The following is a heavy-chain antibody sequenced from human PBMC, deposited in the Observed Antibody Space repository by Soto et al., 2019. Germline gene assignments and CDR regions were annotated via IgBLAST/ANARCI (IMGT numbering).Heavy chain of an antibody. CDR3: AKFSNGGFGEFDY. D-gene: IGHD3-10*01. CDR1: GFTFSSYV. CDR2: ISGSGGST. J-gene: IGHJ4*02. Sequence: EVQLLESGGGLVQPGGSLRLSCAASGFTFSSYVMSWVRQAPGKGLEWVSAISGSGGSTYYADSVKGRFTISRDNSKNMLYLQMNSLRAEDTALYYCAKFSNGGFGEFDYWGQGTLVTVSS. V-gene: IGHV3-23*01.